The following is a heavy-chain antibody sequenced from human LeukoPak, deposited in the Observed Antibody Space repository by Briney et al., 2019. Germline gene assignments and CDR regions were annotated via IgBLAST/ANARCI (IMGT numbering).Heavy chain of an antibody. J-gene: IGHJ4*02. CDR3: ARDKCSGGSCYSEFDY. CDR1: GGSFSGYY. V-gene: IGHV4-34*01. CDR2: ITHSGST. D-gene: IGHD2-15*01. Sequence: SETLSLTCAVYGGSFSGYYWSWIRQPPGKGLEWIGEITHSGSTNYYPSLKSRVTMSVDTSKHQFSLKLSSVTAADTAVYYCARDKCSGGSCYSEFDYWGQGTLVTVSS.